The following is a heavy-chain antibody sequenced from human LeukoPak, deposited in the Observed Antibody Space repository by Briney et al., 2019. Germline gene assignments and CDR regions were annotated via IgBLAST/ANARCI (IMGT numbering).Heavy chain of an antibody. CDR2: ISGSGGST. CDR1: GFTFSSYA. J-gene: IGHJ4*02. D-gene: IGHD3-22*01. CDR3: AKALPEIYYDSSGYYSLGY. Sequence: GGSLRLSCAASGFTFSSYAMSWVRQAPGKGLEWASAISGSGGSTYYADSVKGRFTISRDNSKNTLYLQMNSLRAEDTAVYYCAKALPEIYYDSSGYYSLGYWGQGTLVTVSS. V-gene: IGHV3-23*01.